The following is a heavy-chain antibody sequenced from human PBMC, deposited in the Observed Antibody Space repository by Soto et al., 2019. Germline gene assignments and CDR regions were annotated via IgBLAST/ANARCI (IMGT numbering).Heavy chain of an antibody. CDR2: IIPIFGTA. CDR1: GGTFSSYA. V-gene: IGHV1-69*13. Sequence: GASVKVSCKASGGTFSSYAISWVRQAPGQGLEWMGGIIPIFGTANYAQKFQGRVTITADESTSTAYMELSSLRSEDTAVYYCASSYDSAAQIFDYWGQGTLVTVSS. CDR3: ASSYDSAAQIFDY. J-gene: IGHJ4*02. D-gene: IGHD5-18*01.